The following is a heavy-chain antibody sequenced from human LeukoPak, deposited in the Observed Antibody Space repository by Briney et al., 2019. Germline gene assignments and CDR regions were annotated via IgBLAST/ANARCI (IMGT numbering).Heavy chain of an antibody. CDR1: GGSISSYY. CDR3: ARGRDSTDLFDY. CDR2: IYYSGST. J-gene: IGHJ4*02. Sequence: SETLSLTCTVSGGSISSYYWSWIRQPPGKGLEWIGYIYYSGSTNYNPSLKSRVTISVDTSKNQFSLKLSSVTAADTAVYYCARGRDSTDLFDYWGQGTLVTVSS. V-gene: IGHV4-59*08. D-gene: IGHD2/OR15-2a*01.